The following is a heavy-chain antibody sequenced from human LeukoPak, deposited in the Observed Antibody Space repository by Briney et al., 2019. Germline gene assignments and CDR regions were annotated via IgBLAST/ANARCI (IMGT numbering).Heavy chain of an antibody. D-gene: IGHD5-18*01. J-gene: IGHJ4*02. CDR1: GFTFDDYA. Sequence: GGSLKLSCAASGFTFDDYAMHWVRQAPGKGLEWVSGISWNSGSIGYADSVKGRFTISRDNAKNSLYLQMNSLRAEDTALYYCATLYSYGYIDYWGQGTLVTVSS. V-gene: IGHV3-9*01. CDR2: ISWNSGSI. CDR3: ATLYSYGYIDY.